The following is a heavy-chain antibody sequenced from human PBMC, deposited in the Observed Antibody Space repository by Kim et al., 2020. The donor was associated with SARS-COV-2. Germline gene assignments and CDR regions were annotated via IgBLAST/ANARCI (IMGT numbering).Heavy chain of an antibody. CDR3: ARSGMATTPFGY. D-gene: IGHD5-12*01. V-gene: IGHV1-46*01. J-gene: IGHJ4*02. Sequence: SYAQKFQGRVTMTRDTSTSTVYMELSSLRSEDTAVYYCARSGMATTPFGYWGQGTLVTVSS.